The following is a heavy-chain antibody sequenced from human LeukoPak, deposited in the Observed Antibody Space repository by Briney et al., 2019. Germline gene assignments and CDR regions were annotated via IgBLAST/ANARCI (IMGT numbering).Heavy chain of an antibody. CDR3: ARESIAVAGAPFDY. CDR1: GFTFSSYE. J-gene: IGHJ4*02. CDR2: ISSGSTI. Sequence: PGGSLRLPCAASGFTFSSYEMNWVRQAPGKGLEWVSYISSGSTIYDADSVKGRFTISRDNAKNSLYLQMNSLRAEDTAVYYCARESIAVAGAPFDYWGPGTLVTVSS. D-gene: IGHD6-19*01. V-gene: IGHV3-48*03.